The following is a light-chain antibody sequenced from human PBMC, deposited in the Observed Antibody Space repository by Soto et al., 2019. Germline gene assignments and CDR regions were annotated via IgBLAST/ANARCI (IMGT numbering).Light chain of an antibody. Sequence: ILMTQSPATLSVSPGERATLSCRASQSVSNNLAWYQQKPGQAPRLLIYDASTRATGIPARFSGSGSGTEFTLTISRLEPEDFAVYYCQQYDSSLGLTFGGGTKVEIK. J-gene: IGKJ4*01. CDR2: DAS. V-gene: IGKV3-15*01. CDR1: QSVSNN. CDR3: QQYDSSLGLT.